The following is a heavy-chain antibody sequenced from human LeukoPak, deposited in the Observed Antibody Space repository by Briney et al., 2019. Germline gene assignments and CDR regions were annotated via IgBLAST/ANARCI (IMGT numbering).Heavy chain of an antibody. CDR2: ISGSGGST. CDR1: GFTFSSYG. Sequence: GGSLRLSWAPSGFTFSSYGMSWVRQAPGKGLEWVSAISGSGGSTYYADSVKGRFTIPRDNSKNTPYLQMNSLRAEDTAVYYCAKDSYSYLFDYWGQGTLVTVAS. J-gene: IGHJ4*02. V-gene: IGHV3-23*01. D-gene: IGHD5-18*01. CDR3: AKDSYSYLFDY.